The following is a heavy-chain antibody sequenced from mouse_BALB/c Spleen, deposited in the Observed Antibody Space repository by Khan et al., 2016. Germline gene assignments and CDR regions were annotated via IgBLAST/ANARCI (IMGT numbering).Heavy chain of an antibody. Sequence: QIQLVQSGPELKKPGETVKISCKASGYTFTNYGMNWVKQAPGKGLKWMGWINTNTGEPTYAEEFKGRFAFYLETSASTAYLQINNLKNDDTATYFCARWRGNYGYFDVWGSGTTVTVSS. D-gene: IGHD2-1*01. CDR2: INTNTGEP. J-gene: IGHJ1*01. CDR3: ARWRGNYGYFDV. CDR1: GYTFTNYG. V-gene: IGHV9-3*02.